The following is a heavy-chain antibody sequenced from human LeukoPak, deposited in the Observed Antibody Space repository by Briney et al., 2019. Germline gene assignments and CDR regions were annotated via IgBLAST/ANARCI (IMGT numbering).Heavy chain of an antibody. CDR2: INPNSGGT. CDR1: GYTFTDYY. J-gene: IGHJ4*02. CDR3: ARDIYSSTFDY. Sequence: ASVEVSCKASGYTFTDYYMHWVRQAPGQGLEWMGWINPNSGGTNYAQKFQGRVTMTRDTSISTAYMELSRLRSDDTAVYYCARDIYSSTFDYWGQGTLVTVSS. D-gene: IGHD6-13*01. V-gene: IGHV1-2*02.